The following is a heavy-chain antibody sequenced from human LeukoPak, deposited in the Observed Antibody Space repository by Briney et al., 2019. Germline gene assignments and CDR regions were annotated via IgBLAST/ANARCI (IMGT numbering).Heavy chain of an antibody. CDR1: GGSISSGGYY. D-gene: IGHD3-10*01. V-gene: IGHV4-31*03. CDR2: IYYSGST. Sequence: SETLSLTCTVAGGSISSGGYYWSWIRQHPGKGLEWIGYIYYSGSTYYNPSLKSRVTISVDTSKNQFSLKLSSVTAADTAVYYCARGSPYYYGSGSSLNWLDPWGQGTLVTVSS. J-gene: IGHJ5*02. CDR3: ARGSPYYYGSGSSLNWLDP.